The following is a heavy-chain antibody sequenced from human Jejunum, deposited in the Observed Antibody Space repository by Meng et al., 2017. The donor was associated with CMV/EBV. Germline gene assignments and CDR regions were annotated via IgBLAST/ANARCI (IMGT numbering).Heavy chain of an antibody. CDR2: VYPGGTRI. V-gene: IGHV3-23*03. Sequence: GCVFSRYSMKWVRQAPGKGLEWVSIVYPGGTRIYYAESVKGRFTISRDDSRNAVYLQMNSLRADDTAVYYCAKDRAPDSGFNFDRWGQGTLVTVSS. D-gene: IGHD1-14*01. J-gene: IGHJ4*02. CDR1: GCVFSRYS. CDR3: AKDRAPDSGFNFDR.